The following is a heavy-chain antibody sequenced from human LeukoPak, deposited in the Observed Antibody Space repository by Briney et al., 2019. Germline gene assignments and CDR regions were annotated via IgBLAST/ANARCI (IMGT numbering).Heavy chain of an antibody. J-gene: IGHJ5*02. CDR3: ARGAVTANWFDP. Sequence: SVKVSCKASGGTFSSCAISWVRQAPGQGLEWMGGIIPIFGTANYAQKFQGRVTITTDESTSTAYMELSSLRSEDTAVYYCARGAVTANWFDPWGQGTLVTVSS. V-gene: IGHV1-69*05. CDR1: GGTFSSCA. CDR2: IIPIFGTA. D-gene: IGHD4-11*01.